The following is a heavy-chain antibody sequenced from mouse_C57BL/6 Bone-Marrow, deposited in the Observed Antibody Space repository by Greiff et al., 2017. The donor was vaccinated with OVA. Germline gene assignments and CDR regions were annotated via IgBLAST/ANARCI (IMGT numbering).Heavy chain of an antibody. V-gene: IGHV3-1*01. D-gene: IGHD4-1*01. CDR2: ISYSGST. Sequence: EVQLQESGPGMVKPSQSLSLTCTVTGYSITSGYDWHWIRHFPGNKLEWMGYISYSGSTNYNPSLKSRISITHDTSKNHFFLKLNSVTTEDTATYYCARGNWDKNFDYWGQGTTLTVSS. CDR1: GYSITSGYD. CDR3: ARGNWDKNFDY. J-gene: IGHJ2*01.